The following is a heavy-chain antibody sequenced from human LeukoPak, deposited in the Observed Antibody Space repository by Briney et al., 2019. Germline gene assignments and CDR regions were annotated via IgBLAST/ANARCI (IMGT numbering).Heavy chain of an antibody. J-gene: IGHJ4*02. Sequence: SETLSLTCTVSGVSMSSDNYFWSWIRQPAGKGLERIGRIHTSGDTNYNPSLDSRVTISIDTSKNQFPLKLSSVTAADTAAYYCARERNDFWSGYYDYWGQGTVVTVSS. D-gene: IGHD3-3*01. CDR2: IHTSGDT. CDR3: ARERNDFWSGYYDY. V-gene: IGHV4-61*02. CDR1: GVSMSSDNYF.